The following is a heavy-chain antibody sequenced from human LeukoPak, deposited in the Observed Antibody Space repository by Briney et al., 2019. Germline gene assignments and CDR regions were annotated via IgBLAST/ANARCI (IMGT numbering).Heavy chain of an antibody. CDR3: ARGGWGAGGWVDAFDL. V-gene: IGHV3-33*01. Sequence: GRSLRLSCAASGFTSSSYGMHWVRQAPGKELEWVAVIWYDGSNKYYADSVKGRFTISRDNSKNTLYLQMNSLRAEDTAVYYCARGGWGAGGWVDAFDLWGPGTMVTVSS. J-gene: IGHJ3*01. CDR1: GFTSSSYG. D-gene: IGHD6-19*01. CDR2: IWYDGSNK.